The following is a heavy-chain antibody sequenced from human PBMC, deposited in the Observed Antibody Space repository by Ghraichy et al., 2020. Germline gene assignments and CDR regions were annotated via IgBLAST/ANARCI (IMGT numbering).Heavy chain of an antibody. CDR1: GGSISNYY. CDR3: AKNWDLNDAFDL. D-gene: IGHD7-27*01. V-gene: IGHV4-59*01. Sequence: SETLSLTCTVSGGSISNYYWSWIRQPPGKALEWIGYMHYNGTTNYNPSLKSRVSVSADMSRNQFSLKLTSVTAADAAVYYCAKNWDLNDAFDLWGQGTMVTVSS. CDR2: MHYNGTT. J-gene: IGHJ3*01.